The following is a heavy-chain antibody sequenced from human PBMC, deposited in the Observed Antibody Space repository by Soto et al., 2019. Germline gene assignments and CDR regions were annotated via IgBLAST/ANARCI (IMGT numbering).Heavy chain of an antibody. CDR1: RLTLSNVW. D-gene: IGHD2-2*01. Sequence: RAMRRAFAARRLTLSNVWLGWVRRGPGKGLEWLGLIKIRTENETTDYASPARGRFIISRDDSKNMLYLQLNSLKSEDTGVYYCITVLPHANSWFDHWGQGTPVTVSS. V-gene: IGHV3-15*01. CDR2: IKIRTENETT. CDR3: ITVLPHANSWFDH. J-gene: IGHJ5*02.